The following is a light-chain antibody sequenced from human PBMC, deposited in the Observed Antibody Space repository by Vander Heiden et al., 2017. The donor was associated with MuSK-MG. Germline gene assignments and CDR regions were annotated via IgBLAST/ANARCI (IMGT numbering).Light chain of an antibody. CDR2: AAS. CDR1: QTINSY. Sequence: DTQMTQSPSSLSASVGDRVTITCRASQTINSYLNWYQQKPGKAPKLLIYAASSLQSGVPSRFSGSGSGTDFTLTISSLQPEDFATYYCQQSYSTPNTFGQGTKLEIK. J-gene: IGKJ2*01. CDR3: QQSYSTPNT. V-gene: IGKV1-39*01.